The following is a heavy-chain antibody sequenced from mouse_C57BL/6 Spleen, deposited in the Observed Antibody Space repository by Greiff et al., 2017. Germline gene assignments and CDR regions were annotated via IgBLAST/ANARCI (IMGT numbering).Heavy chain of an antibody. CDR1: GFTFSSYA. Sequence: EVKVEESGEGLVKPGGSLKLSCAASGFTFSSYAMSWVRQTPEKRLEWFAYISSGGDYIYYADTVKGRFTISRDNARNTLYLQMSSLKSEDTAMYYCTSGGNNAMDYWGQGTSVTVSS. D-gene: IGHD2-1*01. CDR3: TSGGNNAMDY. V-gene: IGHV5-9-1*02. J-gene: IGHJ4*01. CDR2: ISSGGDYI.